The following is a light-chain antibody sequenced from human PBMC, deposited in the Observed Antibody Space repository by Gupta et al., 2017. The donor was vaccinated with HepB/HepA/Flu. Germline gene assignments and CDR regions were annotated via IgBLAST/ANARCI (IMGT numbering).Light chain of an antibody. CDR2: GAS. V-gene: IGKV3-15*01. J-gene: IGKJ2*01. CDR3: YQYNNRSLFN. CDR1: QSVSSY. Sequence: EIVMTQSPATLSVSPGERATLSCRASQSVSSYLAWYQQKPGQAPRLLIYGASTRATGIPARFSGSGSGTEFTLTISSLQSEDFAVYDCYQYNNRSLFNFGQGTKVEIK.